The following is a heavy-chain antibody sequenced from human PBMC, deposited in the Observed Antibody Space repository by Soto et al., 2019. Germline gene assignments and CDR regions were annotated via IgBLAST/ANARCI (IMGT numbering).Heavy chain of an antibody. CDR1: GFTFSSYS. D-gene: IGHD3-10*01. CDR3: AKKVNSGPGSQCFDS. CDR2: FRTGGDGGTT. Sequence: GGSLRLSCAASGFTFSSYSMSWVRQAPGKGLEWVSGFRTGGDGGTTYYADSVKGRFTISRDNSKNTLFLQMNSLRAEDTAIYYCAKKVNSGPGSQCFDSWGQGTLVTVSS. J-gene: IGHJ5*01. V-gene: IGHV3-23*01.